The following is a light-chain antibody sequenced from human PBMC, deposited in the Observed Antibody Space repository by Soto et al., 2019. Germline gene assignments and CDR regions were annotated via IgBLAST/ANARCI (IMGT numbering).Light chain of an antibody. Sequence: EFVLTQSPGTLSLSQGERATLSCRASQTVRNNYLAWYQQNPGQAPRLLIYDASSRATGIPDRFSGGGSGAVLTLTISTLEPEDFEVYYCQQFSSYPLTLAGGTKVDIK. CDR2: DAS. J-gene: IGKJ4*01. CDR1: QTVRNNY. V-gene: IGKV3-20*01. CDR3: QQFSSYPLT.